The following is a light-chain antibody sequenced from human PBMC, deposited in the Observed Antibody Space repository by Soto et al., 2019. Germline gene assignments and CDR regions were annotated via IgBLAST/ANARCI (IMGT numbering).Light chain of an antibody. J-gene: IGLJ1*01. CDR3: QSYDSSLSGYV. V-gene: IGLV1-40*01. CDR1: SSKIGAGYH. Sequence: QPVRTHRPSGSGAPGRGAPCACTGGSSKIGAGYHVHWYKQLPGTAPNLPIYGNSNRPSGVPDRFSGSKSGTSASLAITGLQAEDEADYYCQSYDSSLSGYVFGTGTKVTV. CDR2: GNS.